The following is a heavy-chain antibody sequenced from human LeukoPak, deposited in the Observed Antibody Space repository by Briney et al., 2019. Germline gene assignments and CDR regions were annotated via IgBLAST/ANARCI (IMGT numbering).Heavy chain of an antibody. CDR3: AKETGYSGYDYGDY. V-gene: IGHV3-23*01. D-gene: IGHD5-12*01. CDR2: ISGSGGST. CDR1: GFSFSRYW. J-gene: IGHJ4*02. Sequence: GGSLRLSCAGSGFSFSRYWMAWVRQAPGKGLEWVSGISGSGGSTYCADSVKGRFTISRDNSKNTLYLQMNSLRAEDTAVYYCAKETGYSGYDYGDYWGQGTLVTVSS.